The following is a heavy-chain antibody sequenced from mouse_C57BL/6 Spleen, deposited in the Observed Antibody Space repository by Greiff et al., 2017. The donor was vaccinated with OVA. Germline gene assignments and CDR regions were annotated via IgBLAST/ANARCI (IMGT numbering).Heavy chain of an antibody. V-gene: IGHV1-80*01. CDR2: IYPGAGDT. CDR1: GYAFSSYW. J-gene: IGHJ3*01. Sequence: QVQLQQSGAELVKPGASVTISCKASGYAFSSYWMNWVKQRPGQGLEWIGQIYPGAGDTTYNGKFKGKATLTADKSSSTAYMQLSSLTSEDSAVYFCARSENWDWFAYWGRGTPVTVSA. D-gene: IGHD4-1*01. CDR3: ARSENWDWFAY.